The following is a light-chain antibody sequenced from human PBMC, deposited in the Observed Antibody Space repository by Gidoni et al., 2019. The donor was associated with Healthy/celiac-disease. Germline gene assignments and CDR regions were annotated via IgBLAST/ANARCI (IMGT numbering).Light chain of an antibody. CDR1: QRIRTY. J-gene: IGKJ4*01. Sequence: DIQMTQSPSPLSASGGDSVTTTCRASQRIRTYLDCYQQKPGKVPKLLIYADSSLLSGVPSRFGGSGSCTDFTPLISSLQPADVATYYCQKYNSAPLALTFGGGTKVEIK. CDR3: QKYNSAPLALT. CDR2: ADS. V-gene: IGKV1-27*01.